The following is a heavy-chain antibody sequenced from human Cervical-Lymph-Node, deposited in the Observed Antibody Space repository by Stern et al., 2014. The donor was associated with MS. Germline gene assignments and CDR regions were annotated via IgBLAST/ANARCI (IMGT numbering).Heavy chain of an antibody. V-gene: IGHV3-11*06. CDR1: GFSIPDYY. CDR2: ISATSSYT. D-gene: IGHD1-1*01. J-gene: IGHJ6*02. Sequence: MQLXXXGGRLVKPGGSLRLSCTTSGFSIPDYYMSWIRQAPGKGLEWVSYISATSSYTSYTDSVKGRFTISRDNAKNTLYLQMNSLRDEDSAVFYCARHGMNGTIAIYXXLDLWGQGTTVIVSS. CDR3: ARHGMNGTIAIYXXLDL.